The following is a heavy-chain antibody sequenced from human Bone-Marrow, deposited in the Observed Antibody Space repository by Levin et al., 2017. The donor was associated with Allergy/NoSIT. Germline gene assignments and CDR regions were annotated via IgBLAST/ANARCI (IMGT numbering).Heavy chain of an antibody. J-gene: IGHJ4*02. CDR2: INHGGNT. CDR3: ARGTMGDY. D-gene: IGHD3-10*01. CDR1: GGHFTGYY. Sequence: SQTLSLTCAVYGGHFTGYYWSWVRQPPGKGLEWIGQINHGGNTNSNPSLKSRVTMSIDTSKNQVSLNLRSVTAADTAVYYCARGTMGDYWGQGTLVIVSS. V-gene: IGHV4-34*01.